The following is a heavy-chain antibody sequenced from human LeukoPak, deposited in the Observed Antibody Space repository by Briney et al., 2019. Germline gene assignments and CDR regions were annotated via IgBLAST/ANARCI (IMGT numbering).Heavy chain of an antibody. CDR3: SRQVVGNDY. D-gene: IGHD3-22*01. CDR2: INHSGYT. Sequence: PSETLSLTCAVYGESSFSSYYWSWIRQTPGGALEWIGEINHSGYTSYNPSLKSRVTLSIDTSKNQFSLRLNSVTAADTAVYYCSRQVVGNDYWGQGTLVTVSS. CDR1: GESSFSSYY. V-gene: IGHV4-34*01. J-gene: IGHJ4*02.